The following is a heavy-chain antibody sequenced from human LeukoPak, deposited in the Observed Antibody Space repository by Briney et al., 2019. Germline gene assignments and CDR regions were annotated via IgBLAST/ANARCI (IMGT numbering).Heavy chain of an antibody. CDR1: GFTVSSYG. Sequence: AGGSLRLSCAASGFTVSSYGMSWVRQAPGKGLEWVASINQDGSENYYLDSVKGRFTISRDNAKISLYLQMNSLRDEDTAVYSCARDGVRDGLYFDRWGQGTLVTVSS. D-gene: IGHD5-24*01. CDR3: ARDGVRDGLYFDR. J-gene: IGHJ4*02. CDR2: INQDGSEN. V-gene: IGHV3-7*01.